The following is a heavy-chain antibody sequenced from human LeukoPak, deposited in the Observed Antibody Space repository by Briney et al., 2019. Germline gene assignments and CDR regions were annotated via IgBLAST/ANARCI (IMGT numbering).Heavy chain of an antibody. CDR3: ASSGYSSGCAGY. Sequence: ASVKVSCKASGYTFTSYYMHWVRQAPGQGLEWMGIINPSGGSTSYPQEFQGRVTMTRDTSTSTVYMELSRLRSEDTAVYYCASSGYSSGCAGYWGQGTLVTVSS. CDR2: INPSGGST. D-gene: IGHD6-19*01. J-gene: IGHJ4*02. V-gene: IGHV1-46*01. CDR1: GYTFTSYY.